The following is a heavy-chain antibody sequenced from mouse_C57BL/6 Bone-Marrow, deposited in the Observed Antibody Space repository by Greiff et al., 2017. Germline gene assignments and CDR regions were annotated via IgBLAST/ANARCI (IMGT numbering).Heavy chain of an antibody. J-gene: IGHJ4*01. Sequence: EVQVVESGAELVRPGASVKLSCTASGFNIKDDYMHWVKQRPEQGLEWIGWIDPENGDTEYASKFQGKATITADTSSNTDYLKLSSLTSEDTAVYYCTSRQLNYYAMDYWGQGTSVTVSS. CDR1: GFNIKDDY. CDR2: IDPENGDT. D-gene: IGHD3-2*02. CDR3: TSRQLNYYAMDY. V-gene: IGHV14-4*01.